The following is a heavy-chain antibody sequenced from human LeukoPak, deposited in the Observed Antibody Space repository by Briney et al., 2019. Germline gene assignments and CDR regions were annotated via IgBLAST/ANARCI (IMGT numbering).Heavy chain of an antibody. D-gene: IGHD3-10*01. CDR1: GASIDSHY. V-gene: IGHV4-59*11. CDR3: ASRPADTTWYGVFDY. CDR2: VFNGGST. J-gene: IGHJ4*02. Sequence: SETLPLTCSVSGASIDSHYWSWIRQSLGKGLEWIGYVFNGGSTNYNPSLNSRVTMSLDTSRAQFSLRLSSVTAADTAIYYCASRPADTTWYGVFDYWSQGTLVTVSS.